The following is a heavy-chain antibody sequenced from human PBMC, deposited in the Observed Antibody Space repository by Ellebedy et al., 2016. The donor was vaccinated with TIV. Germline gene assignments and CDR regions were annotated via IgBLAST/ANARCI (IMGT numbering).Heavy chain of an antibody. CDR1: GFTFSMFS. J-gene: IGHJ4*01. V-gene: IGHV3-7*01. CDR3: ARAIEADDSF. Sequence: GGSLRLXXAASGFTFSMFSMHWVRQAPGKGLEWVANIKQDGSDKYYVDSVKGRFTISRDNAKNSLFLQMNSLRAEDTAVYCCARAIEADDSFWGQGTLVTVSS. D-gene: IGHD6-13*01. CDR2: IKQDGSDK.